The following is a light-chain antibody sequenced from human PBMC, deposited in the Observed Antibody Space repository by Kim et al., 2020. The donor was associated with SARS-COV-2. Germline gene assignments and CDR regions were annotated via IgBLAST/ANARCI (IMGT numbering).Light chain of an antibody. Sequence: EIVMTQSPATLSVFPGERATLSCRTSQTISRDLAWYQQKPGQAPRLLIYGVSTRATGIPATFTGRGSGTEFTLTISSLQSEDFAVYYCQQYNDWPLTFGGGTKVDIK. CDR2: GVS. J-gene: IGKJ4*01. CDR3: QQYNDWPLT. CDR1: QTISRD. V-gene: IGKV3-15*01.